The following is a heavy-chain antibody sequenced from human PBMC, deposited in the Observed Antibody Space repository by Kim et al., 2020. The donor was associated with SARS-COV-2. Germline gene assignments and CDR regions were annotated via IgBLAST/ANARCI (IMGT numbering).Heavy chain of an antibody. V-gene: IGHV3-30*02. J-gene: IGHJ6*02. D-gene: IGHD3-10*01. Sequence: NYYADSVKGRFTISRDNSKNTLYLQMNSLRAEDTAVYYCAKDQWLGGMDVWGQGTTVTVSS. CDR3: AKDQWLGGMDV.